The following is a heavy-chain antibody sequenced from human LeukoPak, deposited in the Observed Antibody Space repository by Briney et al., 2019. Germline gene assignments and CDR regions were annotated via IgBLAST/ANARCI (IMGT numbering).Heavy chain of an antibody. D-gene: IGHD3-10*01. CDR2: INQNGGEK. Sequence: GGSLRLSCADSGFTFSGYWMNWVRQAPGKGLEWVANINQNGGEKYYVDSVKGRFTISRDNGKNSLYLQMNSLRAEDTAVYYCARAPSFYGSEFDYWGQGTLVTVSS. CDR1: GFTFSGYW. J-gene: IGHJ4*02. V-gene: IGHV3-7*01. CDR3: ARAPSFYGSEFDY.